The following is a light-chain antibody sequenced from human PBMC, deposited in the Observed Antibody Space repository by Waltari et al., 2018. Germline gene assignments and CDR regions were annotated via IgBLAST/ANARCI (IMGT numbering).Light chain of an antibody. J-gene: IGKJ3*01. CDR3: MQALQTPFT. CDR1: QSLLHSNGYNY. Sequence: DIVLTQSPLSLPVTPGEQASISCRSSQSLLHSNGYNYLDWYLQKPGQSPQLLIYLGSSRASGVPDRFSGSGSGTDFTLKISRVEAEDVGVYYCMQALQTPFTFGPGTKVDIK. V-gene: IGKV2-28*01. CDR2: LGS.